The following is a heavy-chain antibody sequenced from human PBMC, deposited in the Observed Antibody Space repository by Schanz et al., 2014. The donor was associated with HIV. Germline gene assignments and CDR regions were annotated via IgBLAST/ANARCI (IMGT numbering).Heavy chain of an antibody. D-gene: IGHD5-18*01. V-gene: IGHV3-49*04. CDR1: GFPFSNFA. J-gene: IGHJ6*02. Sequence: EEHLLESGGDLIQPGGSLRLSCVASGFPFSNFAMSWVRQDPGRGLEWVGFIRSKAYGGTTGYAASVTGRFTISRDDSKNSVYLQMNSLNIEDTAVYYCRGYRFYYGVDFWGQGTTVTVS. CDR3: RGYRFYYGVDF. CDR2: IRSKAYGGTT.